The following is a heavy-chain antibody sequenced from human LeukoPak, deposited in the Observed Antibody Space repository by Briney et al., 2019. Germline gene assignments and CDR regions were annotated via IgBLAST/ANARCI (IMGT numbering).Heavy chain of an antibody. V-gene: IGHV3-23*01. J-gene: IGHJ4*02. CDR3: AKASYDSSGYYLSYYFDY. D-gene: IGHD3-22*01. Sequence: GGSLRLSCAASGFTFSSYAMSWVRQAPGKGLEWVSAISGSGGSTYYADSVKGRFTISRDNSKNTLYLQMNSLRAEDTAVYYCAKASYDSSGYYLSYYFDYWGQGTLVTVSS. CDR1: GFTFSSYA. CDR2: ISGSGGST.